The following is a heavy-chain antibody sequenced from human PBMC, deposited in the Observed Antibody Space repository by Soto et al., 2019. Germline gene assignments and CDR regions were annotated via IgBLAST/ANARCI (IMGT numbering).Heavy chain of an antibody. Sequence: WGSLRLSCAVSESVFSGYGMHWVRQAPGKGLVWVAIIRFDGSNISYADSVKGRFTISRDNSKNTLYLQMNSLRAEDTAVYYCATGQQLTPWGQGTLITVSS. J-gene: IGHJ5*02. CDR2: IRFDGSNI. CDR3: ATGQQLTP. D-gene: IGHD6-13*01. V-gene: IGHV3-30*02. CDR1: ESVFSGYG.